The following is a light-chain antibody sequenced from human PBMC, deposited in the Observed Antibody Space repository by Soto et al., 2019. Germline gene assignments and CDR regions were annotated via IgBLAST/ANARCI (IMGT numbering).Light chain of an antibody. Sequence: EIVLTQSAGTLSLYPGERATLSCRASQSVSSSYLAWYQQKPGQAPRLLIYGASSRATGIPDRFSGSGSGTDFTLTISRLEPEDFAVYYCQLTWTFGQGTKVDIK. J-gene: IGKJ1*01. V-gene: IGKV3-20*01. CDR3: QLTWT. CDR1: QSVSSSY. CDR2: GAS.